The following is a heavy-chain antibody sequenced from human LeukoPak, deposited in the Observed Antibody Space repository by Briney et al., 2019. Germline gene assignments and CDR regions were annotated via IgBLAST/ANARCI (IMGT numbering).Heavy chain of an antibody. Sequence: PGGSLRLSCAASGFIVSTNYMSWVRQAPGKGLEWVSVIFSGGSTYYADSVKGRFTISRDKSNNTLYLQMNSLRAEDTAVYYCARDSGTTGEVKFDPWGQGTLVTVSS. D-gene: IGHD3-10*01. V-gene: IGHV3-53*01. J-gene: IGHJ5*02. CDR1: GFIVSTNY. CDR2: IFSGGST. CDR3: ARDSGTTGEVKFDP.